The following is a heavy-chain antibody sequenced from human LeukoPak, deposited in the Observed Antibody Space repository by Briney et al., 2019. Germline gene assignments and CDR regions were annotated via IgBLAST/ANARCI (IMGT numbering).Heavy chain of an antibody. Sequence: GGSLRLSCVASGFTFSIHGMSWVRQAPGKGLEWVSTISGGDDSTYYTDSVRGRFTISRDNSKNTLYLQMNSLRAEDTALYYCAKVWWGKRTLDYWGQGNQVTVSS. CDR1: GFTFSIHG. J-gene: IGHJ4*02. V-gene: IGHV3-23*01. CDR3: AKVWWGKRTLDY. CDR2: ISGGDDST. D-gene: IGHD3-16*01.